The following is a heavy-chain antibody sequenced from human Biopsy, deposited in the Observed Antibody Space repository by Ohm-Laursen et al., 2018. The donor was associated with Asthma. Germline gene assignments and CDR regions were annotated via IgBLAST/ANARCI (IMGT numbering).Heavy chain of an antibody. CDR1: GFAFGNYA. Sequence: SLRLSCAASGFAFGNYAMYWVRQAPGKGPEWVALISYDGREKGYVDSVKGRFTISRDNFRNTLYVEMSSLRPEDSATYYCAKDRFDGSVTSHYYYYGIDVWGQGTAVTVS. J-gene: IGHJ6*02. CDR3: AKDRFDGSVTSHYYYYGIDV. D-gene: IGHD3-10*01. CDR2: ISYDGREK. V-gene: IGHV3-30*18.